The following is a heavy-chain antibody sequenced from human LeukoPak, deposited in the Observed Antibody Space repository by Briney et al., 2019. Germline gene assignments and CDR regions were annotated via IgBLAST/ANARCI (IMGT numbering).Heavy chain of an antibody. CDR3: FGSGSYPYYYYYMDV. CDR1: GFTFSSYS. Sequence: GGSLRLSCAASGFTFSSYSMNWVRQAPGKGLEWVSAISGSGGSTYYADSVKGRFTISRDNSKNTLYLQMNSLRAEDTAVYYCFGSGSYPYYYYYMDVWGKGTTVTISS. D-gene: IGHD3-10*01. V-gene: IGHV3-23*01. J-gene: IGHJ6*03. CDR2: ISGSGGST.